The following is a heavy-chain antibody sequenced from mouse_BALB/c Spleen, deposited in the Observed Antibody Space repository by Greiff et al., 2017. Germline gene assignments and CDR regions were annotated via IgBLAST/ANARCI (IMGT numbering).Heavy chain of an antibody. J-gene: IGHJ3*01. D-gene: IGHD2-4*01. Sequence: VQLQQSGAELVKPGASVKLSCTASGFNIKDYYMHWVKQRPEQGLEWIGWIDPENGNTIYDPKFQGKASITADTSSNTAYLQLSSLTSEDTAVYYCASGDYGFAYWGQGTLVTVSA. CDR1: GFNIKDYY. V-gene: IGHV14-1*02. CDR2: IDPENGNT. CDR3: ASGDYGFAY.